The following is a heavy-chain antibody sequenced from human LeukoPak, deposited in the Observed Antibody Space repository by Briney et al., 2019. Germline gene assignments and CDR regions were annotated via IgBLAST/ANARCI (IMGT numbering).Heavy chain of an antibody. D-gene: IGHD6-19*01. J-gene: IGHJ3*02. CDR3: ARAVAGADAFDI. Sequence: PSETLSLTCTVSGYSISSSYYWGWIRQPPGKGLEWIGSIYYSGSTYYNPSLKSRVTISVDTSKSQFSLKLSSVTAADTAVYYCARAVAGADAFDIWGQGTMVTVSS. CDR2: IYYSGST. CDR1: GYSISSSYY. V-gene: IGHV4-38-2*02.